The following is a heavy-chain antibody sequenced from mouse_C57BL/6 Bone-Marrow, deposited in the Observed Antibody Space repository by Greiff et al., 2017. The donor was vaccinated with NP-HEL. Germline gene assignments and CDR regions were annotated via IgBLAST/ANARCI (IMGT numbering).Heavy chain of an antibody. CDR1: GYTFTSYW. Sequence: QVQLQQPGAELVKPGASVKLSCKASGYTFTSYWMHWVKQRPGQGLEWIGMIHPNSGSTNYNEKFKSKATLTVGKSSSTAYMQLSSLTSEDSAVYYCARTGSGSYYFDYWGQGTTLTVSS. V-gene: IGHV1-64*01. D-gene: IGHD3-2*02. J-gene: IGHJ2*01. CDR2: IHPNSGST. CDR3: ARTGSGSYYFDY.